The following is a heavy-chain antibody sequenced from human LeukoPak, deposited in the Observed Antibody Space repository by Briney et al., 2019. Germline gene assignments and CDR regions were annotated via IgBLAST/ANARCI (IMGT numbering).Heavy chain of an antibody. D-gene: IGHD5-12*01. CDR3: AKGDDSGYDYYAFDI. V-gene: IGHV3-9*01. J-gene: IGHJ3*02. CDR2: ISWNSGSI. Sequence: GRSLRLSCAASGFTFDDYAMHWVRQAPGKGLEWVSGISWNSGSIGYADSVKSRFTISRDNAKNSLYLQMNSLRAEDTALYYCAKGDDSGYDYYAFDIWGQGTMVTVSS. CDR1: GFTFDDYA.